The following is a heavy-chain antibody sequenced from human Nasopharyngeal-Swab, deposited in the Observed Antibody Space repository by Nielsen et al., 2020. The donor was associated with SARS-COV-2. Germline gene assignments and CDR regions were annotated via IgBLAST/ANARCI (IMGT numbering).Heavy chain of an antibody. D-gene: IGHD1-26*01. Sequence: VRQMPGKGLEWMGIIYPGDSDIRYSPSFQGQVTISADKSISTAYLQWSSLKASDTAMYYCARLYSGSYFDAFDIWGQGTMVTVSS. J-gene: IGHJ3*02. CDR3: ARLYSGSYFDAFDI. V-gene: IGHV5-51*01. CDR2: IYPGDSDI.